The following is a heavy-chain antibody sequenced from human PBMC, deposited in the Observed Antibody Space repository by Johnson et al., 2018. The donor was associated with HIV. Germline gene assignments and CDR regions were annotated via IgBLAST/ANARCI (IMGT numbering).Heavy chain of an antibody. D-gene: IGHD1-26*01. V-gene: IGHV3-20*04. Sequence: VQLVESGGGVVRPGGSLRLSCAASGFTFDDYGMSWVRQAPGKGLEWVSGINWNGGSTSYADSVKGRFTISRDNSKNTLYLQMNSLRAEDTAVYYCAKGVSMGGIKDLSVAFDIWGQGTMVTVSS. CDR1: GFTFDDYG. CDR2: INWNGGST. CDR3: AKGVSMGGIKDLSVAFDI. J-gene: IGHJ3*02.